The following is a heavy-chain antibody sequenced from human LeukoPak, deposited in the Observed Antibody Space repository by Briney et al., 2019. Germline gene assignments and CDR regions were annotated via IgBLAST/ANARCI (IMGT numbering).Heavy chain of an antibody. CDR1: GFTFSTYA. CDR3: AKDMQTWPRFPDY. J-gene: IGHJ4*02. CDR2: VSSGGTST. Sequence: TGGSLRLSCAASGFTFSTYAMSWVRQAPGKGLEWVSAVSSGGTSTYYADSVKGRFTSSRDNPKNTLYLQMNGLRVEDTAVYYCAKDMQTWPRFPDYWGQGTLVTVSS. D-gene: IGHD5-12*01. V-gene: IGHV3-23*01.